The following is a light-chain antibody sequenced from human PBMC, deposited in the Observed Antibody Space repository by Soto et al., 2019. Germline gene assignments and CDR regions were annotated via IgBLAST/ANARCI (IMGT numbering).Light chain of an antibody. CDR2: EVS. CDR1: TNDVGGYNY. CDR3: NSYTSSTSRPYV. V-gene: IGLV2-14*01. J-gene: IGLJ1*01. Sequence: QSALTQPASVSGSPGQSITISCAGTTNDVGGYNYVSWYQQYPGKAPKLLIFEVSSRPSGVSNRFSGSKSGNTASLTISALQAEDEADYFCNSYTSSTSRPYVFGTGTKATVL.